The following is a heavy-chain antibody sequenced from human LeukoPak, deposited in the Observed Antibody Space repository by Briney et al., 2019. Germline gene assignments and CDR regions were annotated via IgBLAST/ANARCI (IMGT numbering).Heavy chain of an antibody. CDR1: GFSFSSYG. J-gene: IGHJ5*02. CDR2: IRYEGSSK. V-gene: IGHV3-30*02. D-gene: IGHD3-10*01. CDR3: AKDLLRDRWFGES. Sequence: GGSLRLSCAASGFSFSSYGMHWVRQAPDKGLEWVAFIRYEGSSKYYADSVKGRFTISRDNSKNTLYLQMDSLRLEDTAVYYCAKDLLRDRWFGESWGQGTLVTVSS.